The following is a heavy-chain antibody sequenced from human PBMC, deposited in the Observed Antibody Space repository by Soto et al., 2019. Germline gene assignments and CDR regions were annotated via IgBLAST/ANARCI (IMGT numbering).Heavy chain of an antibody. CDR2: IYYSGST. Sequence: TLRLTCTVCGGYISSRNQYWGWNGQPPGKGLEWIGSIYYSGSTYYNPSLKSRVTISVDTSKNQFSLKLSSVTAADTAVYYCARAGSDYEFCSGYAWFDPWGQGTLVIVSS. J-gene: IGHJ5*02. CDR3: ARAGSDYEFCSGYAWFDP. CDR1: GGYISSRNQY. D-gene: IGHD3-3*01. V-gene: IGHV4-39*07.